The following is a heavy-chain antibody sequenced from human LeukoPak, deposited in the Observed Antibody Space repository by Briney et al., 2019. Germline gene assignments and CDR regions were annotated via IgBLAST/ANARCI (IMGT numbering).Heavy chain of an antibody. D-gene: IGHD3-22*01. CDR3: ARDAPSGKADSSGFPSVY. J-gene: IGHJ4*02. Sequence: GGSLRLSCAASGFTFSSYSMNWVRQATGRGVEGVTSISSSSSYIYYADSVKGRFTISRDNAKNSLYLQMNSLRAEDTAVYYCARDAPSGKADSSGFPSVYWGQGTLVTVSS. CDR1: GFTFSSYS. CDR2: ISSSSSYI. V-gene: IGHV3-21*01.